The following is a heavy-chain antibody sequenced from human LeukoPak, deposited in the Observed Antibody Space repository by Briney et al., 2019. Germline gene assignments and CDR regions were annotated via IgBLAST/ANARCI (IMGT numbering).Heavy chain of an antibody. D-gene: IGHD1-1*01. J-gene: IGHJ4*02. V-gene: IGHV4-59*02. CDR3: AIDRLEVLDYYFDY. Sequence: SETLSLTCTVSGGSVTSYYWSWIRQPPGKGLEWSGYIYYSGSTNYSPPLQSRVTISLDMSKNQFSLQLRSVAAADTAVYYCAIDRLEVLDYYFDYWGQGTLVTVSS. CDR1: GGSVTSYY. CDR2: IYYSGST.